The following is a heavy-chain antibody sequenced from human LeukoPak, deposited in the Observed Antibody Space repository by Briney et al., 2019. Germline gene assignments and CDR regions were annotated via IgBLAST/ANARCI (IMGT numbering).Heavy chain of an antibody. CDR1: GFTFRNHA. D-gene: IGHD1-26*01. J-gene: IGHJ4*02. CDR2: ISDDGSSK. V-gene: IGHV3-30-3*01. CDR3: ARGHSGSYWLIDY. Sequence: GGSLRLSCAASGFTFRNHAIHWVRQAPGKGLEWVAVISDDGSSKYYADSVKGRFITSRDNSKNTLYLQMNSLRAEETAVYFCARGHSGSYWLIDYWGQGTLVIVSS.